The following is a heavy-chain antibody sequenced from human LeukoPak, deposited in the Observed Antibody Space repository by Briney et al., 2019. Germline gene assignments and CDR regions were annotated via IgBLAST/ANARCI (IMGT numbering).Heavy chain of an antibody. J-gene: IGHJ5*02. V-gene: IGHV4-34*01. CDR2: INHSGST. CDR1: GGSFSGYY. D-gene: IGHD3-10*01. Sequence: SETLSLTCAVYGGSFSGYYWSWIRQPPGKGLEWIGEINHSGSTNYNPSLKSRVTISVDTSKNQFFLKLSSVTAADTAVHYCARGCITMVRGVPNWFDPWGQGTLVTVSS. CDR3: ARGCITMVRGVPNWFDP.